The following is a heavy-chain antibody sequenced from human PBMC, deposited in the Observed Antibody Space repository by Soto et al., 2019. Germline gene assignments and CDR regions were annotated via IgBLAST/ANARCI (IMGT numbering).Heavy chain of an antibody. Sequence: SETLSLTCAVFGYSISSGYYWSWIRQPPGKGLEWIGSIYHSGSTYYNPSLKSRVTISVDTSKNQFSLKLSSVTAADTAVYYCARKGGNWNFNWFDPWGQGTLVTVSS. J-gene: IGHJ5*02. CDR2: IYHSGST. D-gene: IGHD1-7*01. CDR3: ARKGGNWNFNWFDP. CDR1: GYSISSGYY. V-gene: IGHV4-38-2*01.